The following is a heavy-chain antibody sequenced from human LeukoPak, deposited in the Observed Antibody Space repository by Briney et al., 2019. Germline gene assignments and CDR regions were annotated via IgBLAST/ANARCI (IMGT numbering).Heavy chain of an antibody. Sequence: PGGSLRLSCAASGFTFSSYWMTWVRQAPGKGLEWVANIKQDGSEKYYVDSVRGRFTISRDNAQNSLSLQMNILRPQDTAVYYCARCSSTGCASSPLAGYLYWGQGTLVTVSS. V-gene: IGHV3-7*01. CDR3: ARCSSTGCASSPLAGYLY. J-gene: IGHJ4*02. CDR2: IKQDGSEK. CDR1: GFTFSSYW. D-gene: IGHD2-2*01.